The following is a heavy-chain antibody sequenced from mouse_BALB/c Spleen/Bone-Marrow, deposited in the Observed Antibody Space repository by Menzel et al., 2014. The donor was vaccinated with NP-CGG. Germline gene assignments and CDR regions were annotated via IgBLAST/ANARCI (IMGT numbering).Heavy chain of an antibody. CDR3: ARDIGLRLRFAY. D-gene: IGHD2-4*01. CDR1: RFAFTDYY. V-gene: IGHV7-3*02. Sequence: EAKLMESGGGLVQPGGSLRLSCATSRFAFTDYYMNWVRQPPGKALEWLGFIRNKANGYTTEYSASVKGRFTISRDNSQSILYLQMNTLRAEDSATYYCARDIGLRLRFAYWGQGTLVTVSA. CDR2: IRNKANGYTT. J-gene: IGHJ3*01.